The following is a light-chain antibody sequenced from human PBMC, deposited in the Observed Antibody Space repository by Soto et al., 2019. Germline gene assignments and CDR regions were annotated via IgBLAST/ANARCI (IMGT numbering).Light chain of an antibody. J-gene: IGKJ4*01. CDR1: QGISTY. V-gene: IGKV1-9*01. CDR3: QQPNAYPLT. CDR2: AAS. Sequence: DIQLTQSPSLLSASVGDRVTITCRASQGISTYLAWYQQTSGKAPKLLISAASTLQRGVPSRFSGSGSGTQFTLTISSLQPEDFATYYCQQPNAYPLTFGGGTRVEIK.